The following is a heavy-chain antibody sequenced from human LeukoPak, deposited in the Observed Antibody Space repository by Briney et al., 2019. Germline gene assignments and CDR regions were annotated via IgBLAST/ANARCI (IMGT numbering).Heavy chain of an antibody. Sequence: SETLSLTCTVSGDSISTYYWSWIRQPPGKGLEWIGYIYYTGSANYNPSLKSRVTISVDTSKNQFSLKLTSVTAADTAVYYCTRDSVAVAGTIDYWGQGTLVTVSS. CDR2: IYYTGSA. D-gene: IGHD6-19*01. J-gene: IGHJ4*02. CDR1: GDSISTYY. V-gene: IGHV4-59*01. CDR3: TRDSVAVAGTIDY.